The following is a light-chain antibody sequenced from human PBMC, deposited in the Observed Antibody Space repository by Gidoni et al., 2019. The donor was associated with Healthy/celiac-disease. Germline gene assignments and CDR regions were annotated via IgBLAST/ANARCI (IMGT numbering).Light chain of an antibody. CDR2: DVS. V-gene: IGLV2-14*01. CDR1: SSDVGGYTY. CDR3: SSYTSSSTLV. Sequence: QSALTQPASLPGSPGQSITIYCTGTSSDVGGYTYVSWYQPHPGKAPKLMIYDVSNRPSGVSNRFSGSKSGNTASLTISGLQAEDEADYYCSSYTSSSTLVFGGGTKLTVL. J-gene: IGLJ2*01.